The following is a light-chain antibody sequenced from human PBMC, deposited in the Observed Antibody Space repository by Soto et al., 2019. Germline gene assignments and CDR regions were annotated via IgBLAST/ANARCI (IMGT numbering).Light chain of an antibody. Sequence: DIQMTQSPSSLSSSVGDRVTITCRASQGIGNYLAWYQQKPAKVPKNLIYGASTLQSGVPARFSGSGSGTDFTLTISSLQPEDVATYYCQKYYTAPATFGQGTKVEIK. CDR2: GAS. J-gene: IGKJ1*01. CDR1: QGIGNY. CDR3: QKYYTAPAT. V-gene: IGKV1-27*01.